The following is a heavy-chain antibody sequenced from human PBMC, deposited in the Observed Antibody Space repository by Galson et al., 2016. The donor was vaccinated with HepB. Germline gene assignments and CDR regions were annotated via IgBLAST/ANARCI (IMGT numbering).Heavy chain of an antibody. J-gene: IGHJ4*02. D-gene: IGHD3-10*01. Sequence: SLRHSCAVSGFTFSSYAKHRSRPAPGKGVEYVSAISSTGGSTYYADSVKGRFTTSRDNSKNTLYLQMSSLRAEDTAVYYCVKGVSTTWHRSQGDYWGQGTLVTVSS. CDR2: ISSTGGST. CDR3: VKGVSTTWHRSQGDY. V-gene: IGHV3-64D*09. CDR1: GFTFSSYA.